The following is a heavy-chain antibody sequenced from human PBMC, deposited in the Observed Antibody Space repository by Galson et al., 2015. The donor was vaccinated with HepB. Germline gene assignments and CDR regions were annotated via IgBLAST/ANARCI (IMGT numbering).Heavy chain of an antibody. V-gene: IGHV3-33*06. CDR3: AKDMGAQLWFWNV. Sequence: SLRLSCAASGFIFSNYGMHWVRQAPGKGLEWVAVIWYDGSNRYYADSVKGRFTISRDYSKDTLYLQMNNLRAEDTAVYYCAKDMGAQLWFWNVWGQGTTVTVSS. J-gene: IGHJ6*02. CDR2: IWYDGSNR. CDR1: GFIFSNYG. D-gene: IGHD5-18*01.